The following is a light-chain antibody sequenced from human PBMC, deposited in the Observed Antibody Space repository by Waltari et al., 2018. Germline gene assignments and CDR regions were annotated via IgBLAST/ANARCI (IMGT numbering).Light chain of an antibody. Sequence: FLLTQPRSVSESPGKTVTISCSPSSGSIASNYVQWYQQRPGGIPTTLIYEGNRRPSGVPDRFSGSIDTPSNSASLTISGLQTEDAADYYCQSYDTNNRWIFGGGTTLTVL. CDR1: SGSIASNY. V-gene: IGLV6-57*01. CDR2: EGN. J-gene: IGLJ2*01. CDR3: QSYDTNNRWI.